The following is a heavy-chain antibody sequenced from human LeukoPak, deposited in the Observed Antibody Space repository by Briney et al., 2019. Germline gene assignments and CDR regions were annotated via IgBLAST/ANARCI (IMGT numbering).Heavy chain of an antibody. Sequence: SETLSLTCTVSGGSLSSYYWSWVRQPPGPELEGIGYIYYSGSTNYNPSLKSRVTISVDTSKNQFSLKLSSVTAADTAVYYCARALGPTYCGGDCPLWFDPWGQGTLVTVSS. D-gene: IGHD2-21*02. J-gene: IGHJ5*02. CDR2: IYYSGST. V-gene: IGHV4-59*01. CDR3: ARALGPTYCGGDCPLWFDP. CDR1: GGSLSSYY.